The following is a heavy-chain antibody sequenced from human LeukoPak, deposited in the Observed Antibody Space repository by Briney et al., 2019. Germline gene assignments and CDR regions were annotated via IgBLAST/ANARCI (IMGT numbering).Heavy chain of an antibody. V-gene: IGHV3-9*01. CDR2: ISWNSGSI. CDR1: GFTFDDYA. CDR3: AKGRYYYDSSAYARGWYMDV. J-gene: IGHJ6*03. D-gene: IGHD3-22*01. Sequence: GRSLRLSCAASGFTFDDYAMHWARQAPGKGLEWVSGISWNSGSIGYADSVKGRFTISRDNAKNSLYLQMNSLRAEDTALYYCAKGRYYYDSSAYARGWYMDVWGKGTTVTVSS.